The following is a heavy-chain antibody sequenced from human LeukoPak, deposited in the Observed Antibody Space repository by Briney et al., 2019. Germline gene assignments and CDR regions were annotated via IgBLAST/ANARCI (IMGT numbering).Heavy chain of an antibody. CDR3: ARDFIYGGRLFDY. J-gene: IGHJ4*02. CDR1: GYIFTRYG. CDR2: ISGYNGNT. Sequence: ASVKVSCKASGYIFTRYGISWVRQAPGQGLEWMGWISGYNGNTNYAQKPQGRVTLTTEISTNTAYMELRSLRSDDTAVYYCARDFIYGGRLFDYWAQGTLVTVSS. D-gene: IGHD4/OR15-4a*01. V-gene: IGHV1-18*01.